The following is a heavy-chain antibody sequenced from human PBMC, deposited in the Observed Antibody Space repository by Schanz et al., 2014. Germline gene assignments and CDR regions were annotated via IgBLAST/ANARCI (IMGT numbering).Heavy chain of an antibody. CDR2: IYDGGST. V-gene: IGHV4-31*03. CDR1: GGSISSGGYY. CDR3: ARDRGYDFSFDP. Sequence: QVQLQESGPGLVKPSQTLSLTCTVSGGSISSGGYYWSWIRQHPGKGLEWIGYIYDGGSTYYNPSLKSRVTISVDTSKNQFSLRLSSVTAADTAVYYCARDRGYDFSFDPWGQGTLVTVSS. D-gene: IGHD3-3*01. J-gene: IGHJ5*02.